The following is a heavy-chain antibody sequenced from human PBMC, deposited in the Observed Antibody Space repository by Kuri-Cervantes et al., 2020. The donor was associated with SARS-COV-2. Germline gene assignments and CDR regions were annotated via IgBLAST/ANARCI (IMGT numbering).Heavy chain of an antibody. CDR2: INAGNGNT. Sequence: ASVKVSCKASGYTFTSYAMHWVRQAPGQRLEWMGWINAGNGNTKYSQKFQGRVTITRVTSASTAYMELSNLRSEDTAVYYCARARSSGYFDYYYGMDVWGQGTTVTVSS. CDR3: ARARSSGYFDYYYGMDV. V-gene: IGHV1-3*01. D-gene: IGHD3-22*01. J-gene: IGHJ6*02. CDR1: GYTFTSYA.